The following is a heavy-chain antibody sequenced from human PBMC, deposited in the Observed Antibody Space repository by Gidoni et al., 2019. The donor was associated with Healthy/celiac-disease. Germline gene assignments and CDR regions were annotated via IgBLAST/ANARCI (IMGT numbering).Heavy chain of an antibody. V-gene: IGHV1-69*01. CDR3: AAGGVVVITTASIDY. J-gene: IGHJ4*02. D-gene: IGHD3-22*01. CDR1: GGTFTSYA. CDR2: IIPIFGTA. Sequence: QVQLVQCGGGVQKPRASVKVSSKASGGTFTSYAISWVRQAPGQGLEWMGGIIPIFGTANYAQKFQGRVTITADESTSTAYMELSSLRSEDTAVYYCAAGGVVVITTASIDYWGQGTLVTVSS.